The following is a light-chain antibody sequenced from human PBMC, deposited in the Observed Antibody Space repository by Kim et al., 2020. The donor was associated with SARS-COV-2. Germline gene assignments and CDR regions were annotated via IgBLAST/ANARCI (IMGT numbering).Light chain of an antibody. CDR1: SGPVSSGLY. Sequence: GGTATLTCGLPSGPVSSGLYPSWYQQTPGQAPRTLIYTTNTRASGVADRFSGSILGDKAALTISGAQAGDESDYYCVLYMGGGISVFGGGTKVTVL. CDR2: TTN. CDR3: VLYMGGGISV. V-gene: IGLV8-61*01. J-gene: IGLJ3*02.